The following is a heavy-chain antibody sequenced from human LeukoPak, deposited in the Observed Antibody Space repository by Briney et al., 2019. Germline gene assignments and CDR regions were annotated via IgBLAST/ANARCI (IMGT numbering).Heavy chain of an antibody. D-gene: IGHD3-10*01. V-gene: IGHV3-74*01. CDR2: VKSDGSNP. CDR1: RFSFSNYW. CDR3: ARDIVSGSGSLDY. J-gene: IGHJ4*02. Sequence: QPGGSLRLSCAASRFSFSNYWMHWVRQAPGKGLVWVARVKSDGSNPSYAGSVKGRFTISRDNAENMLYLQMNTLGAEDTAVYYCARDIVSGSGSLDYWGQGTLVTVSS.